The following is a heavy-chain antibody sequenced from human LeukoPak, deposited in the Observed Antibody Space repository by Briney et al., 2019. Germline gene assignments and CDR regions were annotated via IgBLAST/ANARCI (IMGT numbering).Heavy chain of an antibody. V-gene: IGHV4-39*01. D-gene: IGHD1-1*01. CDR2: IYYSGTT. Sequence: SETLSLTCTVSGDSISSSSYFWGWIRQPPGKGLEWIGIIYYSGTTYYNPSLKSRVTISVATSKNQFSLKLSSVTAADTAVYYCARRSGNCYYAMDVWGQGTTVSVSS. CDR1: GDSISSSSYF. CDR3: ARRSGNCYYAMDV. J-gene: IGHJ6*02.